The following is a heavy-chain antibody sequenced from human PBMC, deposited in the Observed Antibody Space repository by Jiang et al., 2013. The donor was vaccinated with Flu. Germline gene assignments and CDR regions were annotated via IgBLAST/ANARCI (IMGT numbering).Heavy chain of an antibody. V-gene: IGHV5-51*03. Sequence: GAEVKKPGESLKISCKGSGYSFTSYWIGWVRQMPGKGLEWMGIIYPGDSDTRYSPSFQGQVTISADKSISTAYLQWSSLKASDTAMYYCARWGVGNHYVWGSYRQSKFDYWGQGTLVTVSS. CDR3: ARWGVGNHYVWGSYRQSKFDY. J-gene: IGHJ4*02. D-gene: IGHD3-16*02. CDR2: IYPGDSDT. CDR1: GYSFTSYW.